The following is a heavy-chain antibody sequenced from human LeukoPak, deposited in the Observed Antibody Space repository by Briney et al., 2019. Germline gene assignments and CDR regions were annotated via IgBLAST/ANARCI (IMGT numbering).Heavy chain of an antibody. J-gene: IGHJ5*02. V-gene: IGHV3-30*01. D-gene: IGHD2-2*01. Sequence: DSVKGRFTISRDNSKNTLYLQMNSLRAEDTAVYYCVRASRLGYCSSTSCSPLDPWGQGTLVTVSS. CDR3: VRASRLGYCSSTSCSPLDP.